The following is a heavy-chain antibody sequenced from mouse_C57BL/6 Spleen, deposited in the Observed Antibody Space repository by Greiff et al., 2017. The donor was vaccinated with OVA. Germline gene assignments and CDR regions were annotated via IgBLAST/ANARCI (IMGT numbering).Heavy chain of an antibody. J-gene: IGHJ2*01. Sequence: VQRVESGPGLVAPSQSLSITCTVSGFSLTSYAISWVRQPPGKGLEWLGVIWTGGGTNYNSALKSRLSISKDNSKSQVFLKMNSLQTDDTARYYCARSPYYGSSYNYFDYWGQGTTLTVSS. V-gene: IGHV2-9-1*01. CDR2: IWTGGGT. CDR1: GFSLTSYA. CDR3: ARSPYYGSSYNYFDY. D-gene: IGHD1-1*01.